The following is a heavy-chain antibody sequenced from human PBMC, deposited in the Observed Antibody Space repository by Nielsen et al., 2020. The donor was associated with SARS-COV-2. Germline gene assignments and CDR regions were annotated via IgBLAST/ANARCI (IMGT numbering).Heavy chain of an antibody. CDR1: GFTFSSYA. Sequence: GESLKISCAASGFTFSSYAMHWVRQAPGKGLEWVAVISYDGSNKYYADSVKGRFTISRDNSKNTLYLQMNSLRAEDTAVYYCARDSAKTMVRGVPPRISYYYYGMDVWGQGTTVTVSS. D-gene: IGHD3-10*01. V-gene: IGHV3-30*04. CDR3: ARDSAKTMVRGVPPRISYYYYGMDV. CDR2: ISYDGSNK. J-gene: IGHJ6*02.